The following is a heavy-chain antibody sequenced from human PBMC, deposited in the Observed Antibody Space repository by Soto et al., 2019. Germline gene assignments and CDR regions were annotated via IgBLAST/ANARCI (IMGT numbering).Heavy chain of an antibody. CDR3: ARDVMGDFTIFWSHWFDP. V-gene: IGHV3-33*01. J-gene: IGHJ5*02. CDR1: GFTFSSYG. CDR2: IWYDGSNK. Sequence: PGGSLRLSCAASGFTFSSYGMHWVRQAPGKGLEWVAVIWYDGSNKYYADSVKGRFTISRDNSKNTLYLQMNSLRAEDTAVYYCARDVMGDFTIFWSHWFDPWGQGTLVTVSS. D-gene: IGHD3-9*01.